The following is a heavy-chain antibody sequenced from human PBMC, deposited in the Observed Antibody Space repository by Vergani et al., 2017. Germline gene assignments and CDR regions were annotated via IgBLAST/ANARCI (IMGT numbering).Heavy chain of an antibody. CDR1: GGTFSSYA. J-gene: IGHJ6*03. V-gene: IGHV1-69*01. D-gene: IGHD3-9*01. Sequence: QVQLVQSGAEVKKPGSSVKVSCKASGGTFSSYAISWVRQAPGQGLEWMGGIIPIFGTANYAQKLQGRVTITADESTSTAYMELSSLRSEDTAVYYCARSPTYYDILTGYYSLEDYYYMDVWGKGTTVTVSS. CDR3: ARSPTYYDILTGYYSLEDYYYMDV. CDR2: IIPIFGTA.